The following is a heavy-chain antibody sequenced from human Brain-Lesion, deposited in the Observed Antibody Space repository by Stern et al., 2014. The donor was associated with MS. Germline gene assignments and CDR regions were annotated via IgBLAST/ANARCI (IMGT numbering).Heavy chain of an antibody. CDR2: IFNSGST. J-gene: IGHJ6*02. Sequence: VQLVESGPGLVKPSQTLSLSCTVSGGSISSGGYYWSWIRQPAGKGLEWIGRIFNSGSTSYNPSLKSRGTLSNKTSKNQFSLRLNPMTAADTAVYYCARGRVVPGFQYYATDVWGQGTTVIVSS. D-gene: IGHD2-2*01. CDR1: GGSISSGGYY. CDR3: ARGRVVPGFQYYATDV. V-gene: IGHV4-61*02.